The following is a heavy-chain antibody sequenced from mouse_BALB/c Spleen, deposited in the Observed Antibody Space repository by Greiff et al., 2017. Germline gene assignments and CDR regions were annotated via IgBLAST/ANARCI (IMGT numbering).Heavy chain of an antibody. Sequence: EVKVVESGGGLVQPGGSRKLSCAASGFTFSSFGMHWVRQAPEKGLEWVAYISSGSSTIYYADTVKGRFTISRDNPKNTLFLQMTSLRSEDTAMYYCARSDYSRAMDYWGQGTSVTVSS. J-gene: IGHJ4*01. D-gene: IGHD2-12*01. CDR1: GFTFSSFG. CDR3: ARSDYSRAMDY. V-gene: IGHV5-17*02. CDR2: ISSGSSTI.